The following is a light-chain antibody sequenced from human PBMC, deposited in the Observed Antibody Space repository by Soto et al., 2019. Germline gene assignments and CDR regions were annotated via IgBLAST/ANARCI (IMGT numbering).Light chain of an antibody. CDR1: QTIGNW. Sequence: DVQMTQSPSTLSASVGDRVTISCRASQTIGNWLAWYQQKPGKAPKLLIYDASSLESGVPSRFSGSGSGTEFTLTISSLQPEDFATYYCQQYNSYPWTSGQGTKVDIK. J-gene: IGKJ1*01. CDR3: QQYNSYPWT. CDR2: DAS. V-gene: IGKV1-5*01.